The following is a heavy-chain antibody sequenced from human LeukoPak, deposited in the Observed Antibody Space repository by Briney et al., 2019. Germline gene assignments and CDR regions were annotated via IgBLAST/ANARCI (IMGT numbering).Heavy chain of an antibody. Sequence: SQTLSLTCAISGDSFSSKSAAWNWIRQSPSRGLEWLGRTYYRSKWYNDYTLSVKSRITIKSDTSKNQFSLQLNSVTPEDMAVYYCARSAGHFDYWGQGTLVTVSS. CDR1: GDSFSSKSAA. CDR2: TYYRSKWYN. V-gene: IGHV6-1*01. J-gene: IGHJ4*02. CDR3: ARSAGHFDY.